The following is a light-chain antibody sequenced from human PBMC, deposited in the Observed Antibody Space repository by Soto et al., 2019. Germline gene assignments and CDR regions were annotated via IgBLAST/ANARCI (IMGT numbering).Light chain of an antibody. Sequence: QSVLTQPPSTSGTPGQRVTISCSGSSTNVGVNPVNWYQQLPGTAPRLLIYTNDQRHSGVPGRFSGSKSGTTASLDISGLQSDDEADYYCAECDDSLYGLVFGGGTKLTVL. J-gene: IGLJ2*01. CDR2: TND. CDR1: STNVGVNP. V-gene: IGLV1-44*01. CDR3: AECDDSLYGLV.